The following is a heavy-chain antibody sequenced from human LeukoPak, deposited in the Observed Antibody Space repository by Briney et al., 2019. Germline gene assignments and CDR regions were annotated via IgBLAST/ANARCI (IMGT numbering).Heavy chain of an antibody. Sequence: PGGSLRLSCAASGFTFSSYSMNWVRQAPGKGLEWVSSISSSSSYIYYADSVKGRFTISRDNAKNSLYLQMNSLRAEDTAVYYCAKDRGGRTYLGMDYWGQGTLVTVSS. J-gene: IGHJ4*02. CDR2: ISSSSSYI. D-gene: IGHD2-2*02. CDR1: GFTFSSYS. V-gene: IGHV3-21*01. CDR3: AKDRGGRTYLGMDY.